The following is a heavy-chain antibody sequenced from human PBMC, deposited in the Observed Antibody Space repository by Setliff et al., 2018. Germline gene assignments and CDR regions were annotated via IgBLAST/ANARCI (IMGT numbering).Heavy chain of an antibody. D-gene: IGHD2-21*02. CDR2: ISLSSTTI. J-gene: IGHJ4*02. CDR3: ARDSPHWDVVVTADY. Sequence: GGSLRLSCAASGFTFSSYSMNWVRQAPGKGLEWVSYISLSSTTIYYADSVKGRFTISRDNVKNSLYLQMNSLRAEDTAVYYCARDSPHWDVVVTADYWGQGTLVTVSS. CDR1: GFTFSSYS. V-gene: IGHV3-48*01.